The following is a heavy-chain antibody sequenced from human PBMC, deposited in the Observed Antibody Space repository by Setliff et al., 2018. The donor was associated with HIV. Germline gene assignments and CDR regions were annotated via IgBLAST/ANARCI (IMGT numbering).Heavy chain of an antibody. D-gene: IGHD3-3*01. J-gene: IGHJ3*02. CDR3: ARPLTTSYNFWGDAFAI. V-gene: IGHV4-59*08. Sequence: SETLSLTCTVSGYSISSYYWTWIRQSPAKGLEWIGYIYHSGGTNYNPSLKSRLTISTDASKNQFSLKLTSVTAADTAVYYCARPLTTSYNFWGDAFAIWGQGTMVTVSS. CDR1: GYSISSYY. CDR2: IYHSGGT.